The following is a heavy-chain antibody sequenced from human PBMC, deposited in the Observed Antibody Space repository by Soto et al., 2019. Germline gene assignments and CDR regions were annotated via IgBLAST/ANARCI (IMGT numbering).Heavy chain of an antibody. CDR1: GGTFSSYA. D-gene: IGHD2-15*01. CDR3: ASAAATPLGYYYYGMDV. CDR2: IIPIFGTA. J-gene: IGHJ6*02. V-gene: IGHV1-69*13. Sequence: WASVKVSCKASGGTFSSYAISWVRQAPGQGLEWMGGIIPIFGTANYAQKFQGRVTISADESTSTAYMELSSLRSEDTAVYYCASAAATPLGYYYYGMDVWGQGTTVTVSS.